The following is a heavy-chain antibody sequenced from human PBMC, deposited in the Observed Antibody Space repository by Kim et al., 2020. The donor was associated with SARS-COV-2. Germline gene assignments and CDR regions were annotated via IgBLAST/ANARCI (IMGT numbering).Heavy chain of an antibody. V-gene: IGHV4-4*02. Sequence: SETLSLTCAVSGGSISSSNWWSWVRQPPGKGLEWIGEIYHSGSTNYNPSLKSRVTISVDKSKNQFSLKLSSVTAADTAVYYCARGPFPYYYGSGSYLYYGMDVWGQGTTVTVSS. CDR2: IYHSGST. CDR3: ARGPFPYYYGSGSYLYYGMDV. D-gene: IGHD3-10*01. CDR1: GGSISSSNW. J-gene: IGHJ6*02.